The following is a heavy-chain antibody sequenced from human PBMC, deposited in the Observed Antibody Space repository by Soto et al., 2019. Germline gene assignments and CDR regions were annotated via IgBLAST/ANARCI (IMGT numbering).Heavy chain of an antibody. CDR3: ARARPGYCSSTSCPAESWFDP. D-gene: IGHD2-2*01. V-gene: IGHV1-69*02. CDR1: GGTFSSYT. J-gene: IGHJ5*02. Sequence: SVKVSCKASGGTFSSYTISWVRQAPGQGLEWMGRIIPILGIANYAQKFQGRVTITADKSTSTAYMELSSLRSEDTAVYYCARARPGYCSSTSCPAESWFDPWGQGTLVTVSS. CDR2: IIPILGIA.